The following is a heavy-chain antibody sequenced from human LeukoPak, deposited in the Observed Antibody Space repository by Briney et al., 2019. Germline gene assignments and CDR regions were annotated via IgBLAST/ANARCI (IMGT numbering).Heavy chain of an antibody. Sequence: GSLRLSCGASGFTLRRYAMTWGRPAPGNGLEWVSAICGSGYNSYYADSVKGRFTISRDNSKNTLFLQMNSLRGEDTAIYYCAKWMVRRDFWSGAFDIWGQGTMVTV. V-gene: IGHV3-23*01. J-gene: IGHJ3*02. CDR3: AKWMVRRDFWSGAFDI. CDR2: ICGSGYNS. D-gene: IGHD3-3*01. CDR1: GFTLRRYA.